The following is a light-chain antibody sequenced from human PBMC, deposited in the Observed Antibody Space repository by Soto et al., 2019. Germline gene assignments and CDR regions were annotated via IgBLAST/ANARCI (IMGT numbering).Light chain of an antibody. J-gene: IGLJ3*02. CDR3: TSFTTSSIWV. CDR1: SSDVGSYNL. Sequence: QSVLTQPASVSGSPGQSITISCTGTSSDVGSYNLVSWYQQHPGKAPKLMIYEGSKRPSGVSNRFSGSKSGNTASLTISGLRPEDEADYYCTSFTTSSIWVFGGGTKLTVL. CDR2: EGS. V-gene: IGLV2-14*02.